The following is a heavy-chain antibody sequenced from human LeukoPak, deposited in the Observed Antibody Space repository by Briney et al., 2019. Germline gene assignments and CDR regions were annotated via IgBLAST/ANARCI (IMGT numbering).Heavy chain of an antibody. Sequence: ALVKVSCKASGYTFTSYDINWVRQATGQGLEWMGWMNPNSGNTGYAQKFQGRVTMTRNTSISTAYMELSSLRSEDTAVYYCARVRGMYSSSAHLLGYWGQGTLVTVSS. CDR1: GYTFTSYD. J-gene: IGHJ4*02. CDR2: MNPNSGNT. V-gene: IGHV1-8*01. CDR3: ARVRGMYSSSAHLLGY. D-gene: IGHD6-6*01.